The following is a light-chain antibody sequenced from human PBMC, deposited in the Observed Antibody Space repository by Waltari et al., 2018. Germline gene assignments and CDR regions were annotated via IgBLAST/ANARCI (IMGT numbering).Light chain of an antibody. V-gene: IGKV2-30*01. CDR2: KIS. J-gene: IGKJ2*01. CDR3: MHGGHWPYT. CDR1: QSLVYSDGNIY. Sequence: VVLTQSPLSLPVTLGQPASISCSSSQSLVYSDGNIYLNWFHQRPGQSPRRLIYKISNRDSGVPDRVSGSGSGTDFTLKISRVEAEDVGIYYCMHGGHWPYTFGQGTKLEIK.